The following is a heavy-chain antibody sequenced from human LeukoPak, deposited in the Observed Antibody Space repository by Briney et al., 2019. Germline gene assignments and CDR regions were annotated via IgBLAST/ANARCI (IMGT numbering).Heavy chain of an antibody. Sequence: GGSLRLSCAASGFTFSNYWMTWVRQAPGKGLEWVSAISGSGGSTYYADSVKGRFTISRDNSKNTLYLQMNSLRAEDTAVYYCAKDSHCTNGVCYTRRSPFDYWGQGTLVTVSS. CDR3: AKDSHCTNGVCYTRRSPFDY. D-gene: IGHD2-8*01. CDR2: ISGSGGST. CDR1: GFTFSNYW. V-gene: IGHV3-23*01. J-gene: IGHJ4*02.